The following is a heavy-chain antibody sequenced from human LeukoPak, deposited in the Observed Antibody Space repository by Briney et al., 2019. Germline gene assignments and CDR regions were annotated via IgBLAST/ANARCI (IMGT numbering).Heavy chain of an antibody. CDR3: AKEDSDYCSSTSCYTFDY. CDR2: IRYDGSNK. CDR1: GFTFSSYG. D-gene: IGHD2-2*02. Sequence: GGSLRLSCAASGFTFSSYGMHWVRQAPGKGLEWVAFIRYDGSNKYYADSVKGRFTISRDNSKNTLYLQMNSLRAGDTAVYYCAKEDSDYCSSTSCYTFDYWGQGTLVTVSS. J-gene: IGHJ4*02. V-gene: IGHV3-30*02.